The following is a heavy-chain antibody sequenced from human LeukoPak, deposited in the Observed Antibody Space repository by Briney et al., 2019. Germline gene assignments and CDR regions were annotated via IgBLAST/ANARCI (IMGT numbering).Heavy chain of an antibody. CDR3: VRYVVSGSGIYYFDY. CDR1: GGSISSSSYY. D-gene: IGHD3-10*01. CDR2: INYSGRT. Sequence: SETLSLTCTVSGGSISSSSYYWDWIRQPPGKGLEWIASINYSGRTYYNPSLKSRVTISVDTSKNQFSLKLSSVTAADTAVFYCVRYVVSGSGIYYFDYWGQGTLVTVSS. V-gene: IGHV4-39*01. J-gene: IGHJ4*02.